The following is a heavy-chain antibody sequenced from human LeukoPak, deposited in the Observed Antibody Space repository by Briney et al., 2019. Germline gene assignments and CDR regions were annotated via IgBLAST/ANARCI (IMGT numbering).Heavy chain of an antibody. J-gene: IGHJ4*02. CDR3: ATDRFLDHFGRRPPSDY. V-gene: IGHV1-24*01. CDR1: GYTLTELS. CDR2: FDPEDGET. D-gene: IGHD3-3*01. Sequence: GASVRVSCKVSGYTLTELSMHWVRQAPGKELEWMGGFDPEDGETIYAQKFQGRVTMTEDTSTDTAYMELSSLRSEDTAVYYCATDRFLDHFGRRPPSDYWGQGTLVTVSS.